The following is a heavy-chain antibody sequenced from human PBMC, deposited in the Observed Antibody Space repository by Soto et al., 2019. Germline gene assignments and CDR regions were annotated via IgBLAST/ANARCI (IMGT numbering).Heavy chain of an antibody. J-gene: IGHJ6*02. CDR3: ARGGFSGYSARGVFFYGMDV. CDR1: GGSFNTHY. D-gene: IGHD5-12*01. Sequence: SETLSLTCGVYGGSFNTHYWTWIRQPPGKGLDWIGEIDHSGSTNFNPSLKSRVSMSVDTSKNQFSLNLSSVTAADMAVYYCARGGFSGYSARGVFFYGMDVWGPGTTVTVSS. V-gene: IGHV4-34*01. CDR2: IDHSGST.